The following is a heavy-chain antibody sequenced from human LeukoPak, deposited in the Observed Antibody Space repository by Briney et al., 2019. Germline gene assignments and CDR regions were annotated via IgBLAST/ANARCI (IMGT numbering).Heavy chain of an antibody. CDR2: IIPIVGIA. CDR1: GGTFSSYS. CDR3: ARNLHEGVAVYMGV. V-gene: IGHV1-69*02. D-gene: IGHD2-15*01. Sequence: ASVKVSCKASGGTFSSYSISWVRQAPGQGLEWMGRIIPIVGIANYAQQFQGRVTITGDNSTSTAYMQLSSLRSEDTAVYYCARNLHEGVAVYMGVYGKGNGVTVTS. J-gene: IGHJ6*03.